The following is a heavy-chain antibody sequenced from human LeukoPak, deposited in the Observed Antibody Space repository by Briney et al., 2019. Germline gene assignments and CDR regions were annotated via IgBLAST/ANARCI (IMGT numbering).Heavy chain of an antibody. V-gene: IGHV3-23*01. CDR1: GFTFSSYA. J-gene: IGHJ4*02. CDR3: AKDGELRFLEWLYY. D-gene: IGHD3-3*01. Sequence: GGSLRLSCAASGFTFSSYAMSWVRQAPGKGLEWVSAISGSGGSTYYADSVKGRFTISRDNSKNTLYLQMNSLRAEDTAVYYCAKDGELRFLEWLYYWGQGTLVTVSS. CDR2: ISGSGGST.